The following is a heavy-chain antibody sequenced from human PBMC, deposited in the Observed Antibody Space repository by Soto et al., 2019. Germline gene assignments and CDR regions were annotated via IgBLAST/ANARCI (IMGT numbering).Heavy chain of an antibody. J-gene: IGHJ4*02. CDR2: IYYSGST. CDR3: ARSLGYGDIWDY. Sequence: SETLSLTCTFSGGSISSYYWIWIRQPPGKGLEWIGYIYYSGSTSYNPSLKSRVTISVDTSENQFSLKLTSVTAADTAVYYCARSLGYGDIWDYWGQGTLVTVSS. V-gene: IGHV4-59*08. D-gene: IGHD4-17*01. CDR1: GGSISSYY.